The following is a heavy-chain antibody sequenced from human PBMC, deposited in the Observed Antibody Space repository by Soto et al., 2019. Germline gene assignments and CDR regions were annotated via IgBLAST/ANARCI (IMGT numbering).Heavy chain of an antibody. Sequence: ASVKVSCKGSGYMFTTDGISWVRQAPGQGIEWMGWISAYNGNTNYAQKLQGRVTMTIDTSTSTASTELWSLRSDVTAVYYCPTLPSGWRPETYYLDFRGTGTLVTVS. J-gene: IGHJ4*02. CDR3: PTLPSGWRPETYYLDF. CDR2: ISAYNGNT. CDR1: GYMFTTDG. D-gene: IGHD6-19*01. V-gene: IGHV1-18*01.